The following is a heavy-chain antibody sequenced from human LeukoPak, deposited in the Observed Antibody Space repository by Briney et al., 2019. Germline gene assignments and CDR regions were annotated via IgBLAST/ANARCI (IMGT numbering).Heavy chain of an antibody. CDR1: GFTFSDYY. J-gene: IGHJ2*01. V-gene: IGHV3-11*04. D-gene: IGHD2-2*02. Sequence: GGSLRLSCAASGFTFSDYYMSWIRQAPGKGLEWVSYISSSGSTIYYADSVKGRFTISRDNAKNSLYLQMNSLRAEDTAVYYCARDPLGYCSSTSCYTHWYFDLWGRGTLVTVSS. CDR3: ARDPLGYCSSTSCYTHWYFDL. CDR2: ISSSGSTI.